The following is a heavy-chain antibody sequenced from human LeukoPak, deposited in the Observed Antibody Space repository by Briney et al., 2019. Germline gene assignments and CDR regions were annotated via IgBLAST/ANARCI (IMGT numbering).Heavy chain of an antibody. CDR1: GFTFSAYG. CDR3: TTDKGIATAPVFAD. J-gene: IGHJ1*01. CDR2: FKSETDGGTV. Sequence: PGGSLRLSCAASGFTFSAYGINWVRQAPGQGLEWVGRFKSETDGGTVDYAAPVKGRFTISRDDSKHTLYLQMNSLKTEDTAVYYCTTDKGIATAPVFADWGQGTLVIVSS. V-gene: IGHV3-15*01. D-gene: IGHD6-13*01.